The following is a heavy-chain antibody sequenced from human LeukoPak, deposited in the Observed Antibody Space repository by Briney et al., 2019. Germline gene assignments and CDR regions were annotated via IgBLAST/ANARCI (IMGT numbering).Heavy chain of an antibody. J-gene: IGHJ4*02. CDR1: GFTFSSYE. CDR2: ISSSGSTI. Sequence: GGSLRLSCAASGFTFSSYEMNWVRQAPGKGLEWVSYISSSGSTIYYADSVKGRFTISRDNAKNSLYLQMNSLRAEDTAVYYCARVGAVIWFGELLPSYFDYWGQGTLVTVSS. V-gene: IGHV3-48*03. D-gene: IGHD3-10*01. CDR3: ARVGAVIWFGELLPSYFDY.